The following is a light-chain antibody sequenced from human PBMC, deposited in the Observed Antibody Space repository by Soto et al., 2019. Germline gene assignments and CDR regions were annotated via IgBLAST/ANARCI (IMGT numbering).Light chain of an antibody. CDR3: QQSSDYPWT. CDR1: QSINFY. Sequence: DIQMTQSPSTLSASVGDRVTITCRASQSINFYLAWYQQKPGKAPKLLIYEASNLESGVPSRFSGRGSGTEFTLTISSLQPDDFATYYCQQSSDYPWTFGQGTKVDIK. V-gene: IGKV1-5*03. CDR2: EAS. J-gene: IGKJ1*01.